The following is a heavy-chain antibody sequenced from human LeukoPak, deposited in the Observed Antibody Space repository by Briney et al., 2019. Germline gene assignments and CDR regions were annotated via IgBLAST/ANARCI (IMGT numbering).Heavy chain of an antibody. Sequence: VASVKVSCKASGYTFTGYYMHWVRQAPGQGLEWMGWINPNSGGTNYAQKFQGRVTMTRDTSISTAYMELSRLRSDDTAVYYCARRGNGMVRGVISNYYYYYYMDVWGKGTTVTVSS. J-gene: IGHJ6*03. CDR1: GYTFTGYY. V-gene: IGHV1-2*02. CDR2: INPNSGGT. CDR3: ARRGNGMVRGVISNYYYYYYMDV. D-gene: IGHD3-10*01.